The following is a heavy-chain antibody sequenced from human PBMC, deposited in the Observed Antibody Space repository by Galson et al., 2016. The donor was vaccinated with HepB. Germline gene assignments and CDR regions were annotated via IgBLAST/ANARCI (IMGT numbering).Heavy chain of an antibody. Sequence: SLRLSCAASGLSFHTYSMNWVRQAPGKGLEWVSSISSSSSYLYYADSVKGRFSISRDNAKKSLFLQMNSLRVEDTAVYYCATVPILGGVARYLDYWGQGTLVTVSS. V-gene: IGHV3-21*01. CDR3: ATVPILGGVARYLDY. CDR1: GLSFHTYS. CDR2: ISSSSSYL. J-gene: IGHJ4*02. D-gene: IGHD3-3*01.